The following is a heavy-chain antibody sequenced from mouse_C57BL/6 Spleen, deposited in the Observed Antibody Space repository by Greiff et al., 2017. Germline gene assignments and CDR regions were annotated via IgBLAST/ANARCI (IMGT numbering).Heavy chain of an antibody. D-gene: IGHD2-5*01. CDR1: GYTFTSYW. J-gene: IGHJ2*01. CDR2: IDPNSGST. CDR3: GNSNNYY. Sequence: QVQLQQPGAELVKPGASVTLSCKASGYTFTSYWMHWVKQRPVQGLEWIGMIDPNSGSTNYNEKFKSKATLTVDTSSSTAYMQLSSLTSEDSAVYYCGNSNNYYWGQGTTLTVSS. V-gene: IGHV1-64*01.